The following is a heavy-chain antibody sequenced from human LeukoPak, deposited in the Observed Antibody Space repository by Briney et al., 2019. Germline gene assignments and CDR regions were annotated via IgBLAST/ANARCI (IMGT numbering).Heavy chain of an antibody. CDR1: GYTFTSYA. V-gene: IGHV1-3*01. J-gene: IGHJ4*02. Sequence: ASVKVSCKASGYTFTSYAMHWVRQAPGQRLEWMGWINAGNGNTKYSQKFQGRVTITRDTSASTAYMEPSSLRSEDTAVYYCARDRPPGLGTVDYWGQGTLVTVSS. CDR3: ARDRPPGLGTVDY. CDR2: INAGNGNT. D-gene: IGHD1-14*01.